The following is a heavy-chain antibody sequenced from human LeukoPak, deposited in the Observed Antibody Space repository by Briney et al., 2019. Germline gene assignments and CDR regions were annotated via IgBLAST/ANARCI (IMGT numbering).Heavy chain of an antibody. CDR1: GGSISGYY. CDR2: IYYSGST. Sequence: KSSETLSLTCTVSGGSISGYYWSWIRQPPGKGLEWIGYIYYSGSTYYNPSLKSRVTISVDTSKNQFSLKLSSVTAADTAVYYCARGDLQHDYGDHYWYFDLWGRGTLVTVSS. V-gene: IGHV4-59*06. D-gene: IGHD4-17*01. CDR3: ARGDLQHDYGDHYWYFDL. J-gene: IGHJ2*01.